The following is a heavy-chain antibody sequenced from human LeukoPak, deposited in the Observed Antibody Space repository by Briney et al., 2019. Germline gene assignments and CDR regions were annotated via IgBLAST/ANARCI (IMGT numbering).Heavy chain of an antibody. CDR2: IYYSGST. J-gene: IGHJ4*02. D-gene: IGHD5-24*01. CDR3: ARVGDGLQHDY. V-gene: IGHV4-59*01. Sequence: SETLSLTCTVSGGSISSYYWSWIRQPPGKGLEWIGYIYYSGSTNYSPSLKSRVTISVDTSKNQFSLKLSSVTAADTAVYYCARVGDGLQHDYWGQGTLVTVSS. CDR1: GGSISSYY.